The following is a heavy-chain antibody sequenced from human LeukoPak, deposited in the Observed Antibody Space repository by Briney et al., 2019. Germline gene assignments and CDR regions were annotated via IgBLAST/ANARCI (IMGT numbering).Heavy chain of an antibody. V-gene: IGHV3-7*01. CDR1: GFTFDDYG. Sequence: PGGSLRLSCAASGFTFDDYGMHWVRQAPGKGLERVANINKDGGEKYYMESVKGRFTISRDNAKNSLYLQMNSLTVEDTAVYYCARDMGWQQFDQWGQGTLVTVSS. CDR3: ARDMGWQQFDQ. J-gene: IGHJ4*02. D-gene: IGHD5-24*01. CDR2: INKDGGEK.